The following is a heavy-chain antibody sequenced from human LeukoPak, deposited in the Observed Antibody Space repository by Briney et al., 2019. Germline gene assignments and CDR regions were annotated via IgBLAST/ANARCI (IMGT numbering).Heavy chain of an antibody. CDR1: GYTFTSYA. D-gene: IGHD3-10*01. CDR2: IHPSTGNP. Sequence: GASVKVSCKASGYTFTSYAMNWVRQAPGQGLEWMGWIHPSTGNPTYAQGFTGRFVFSLDTSVSTTYLQISSLKAEDTAVYYCARASRGHDYWGQGTLVTVSS. J-gene: IGHJ4*02. CDR3: ARASRGHDY. V-gene: IGHV7-4-1*02.